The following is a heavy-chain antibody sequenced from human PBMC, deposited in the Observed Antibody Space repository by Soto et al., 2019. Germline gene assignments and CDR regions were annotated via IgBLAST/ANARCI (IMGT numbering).Heavy chain of an antibody. D-gene: IGHD1-26*01. CDR2: IVVGSGNT. V-gene: IGHV1-58*01. Sequence: SAELCCKASGFSFTCTALQWVRHAHGQRLEWIGWIVVGSGNTNYAQKFQERVTITRDMSTSTAYMELSSLRSEDTAVYYCAAYSGSYSALLPYYFDYCGQGTLVTVSS. CDR3: AAYSGSYSALLPYYFDY. J-gene: IGHJ4*02. CDR1: GFSFTCTA.